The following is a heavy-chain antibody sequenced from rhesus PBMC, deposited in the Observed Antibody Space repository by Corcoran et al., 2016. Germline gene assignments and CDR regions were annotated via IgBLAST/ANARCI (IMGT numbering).Heavy chain of an antibody. CDR1: GFSFSKHG. V-gene: IGHV3S5*01. CDR2: ISYSGGGT. J-gene: IGHJ4*01. Sequence: EVQLVETGGGLFQPGGSLRLSCGLAGFSFSKHGMCWVRQAPGKGLEWVSGISYSGGGTYYTDSVKGRFTMSRDISKDTVSLQMNNLRTEDTAIYYCAKLLGATDYWGQGVLVTVSS. CDR3: AKLLGATDY.